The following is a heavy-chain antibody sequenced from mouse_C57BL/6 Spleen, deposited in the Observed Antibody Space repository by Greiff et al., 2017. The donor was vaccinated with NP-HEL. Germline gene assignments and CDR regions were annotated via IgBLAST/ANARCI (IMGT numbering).Heavy chain of an antibody. J-gene: IGHJ3*01. V-gene: IGHV5-12*01. CDR3: ARQGDYDEAWFAY. CDR2: LSNGGGST. D-gene: IGHD2-4*01. Sequence: EVNVVASGGGLVQPGGSLKLSCAASGFTFSDYYMYWVRQTPEKRLEWVAYLSNGGGSTYYPDTVKGRFTISRDNAKNTLYLQMSRLKSEDTAMYYCARQGDYDEAWFAYWGQGTLVTVSA. CDR1: GFTFSDYY.